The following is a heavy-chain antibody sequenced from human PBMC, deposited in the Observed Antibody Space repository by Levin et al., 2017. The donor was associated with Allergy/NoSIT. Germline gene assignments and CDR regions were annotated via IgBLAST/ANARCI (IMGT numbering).Heavy chain of an antibody. CDR1: GGSISPYY. CDR3: ARVGSTSSMDV. V-gene: IGHV4-59*12. D-gene: IGHD2-2*01. Sequence: SETLSLTCTVSGGSISPYYWNWIRQPPGKGLEWIGYIYYTGSTIYNPSLKSRVTISVDTSKNHFSLKVSSVTAADTAVYYCARVGSTSSMDVWGKGTTVTVSS. J-gene: IGHJ6*03. CDR2: IYYTGST.